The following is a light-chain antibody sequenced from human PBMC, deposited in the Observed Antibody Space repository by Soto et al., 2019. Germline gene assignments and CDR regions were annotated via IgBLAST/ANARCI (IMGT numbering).Light chain of an antibody. CDR1: SSDVGAYNY. Sequence: QSALTQPASVSGSPGQSITVSCTGTSSDVGAYNYVSWYQQHPGKAPKLMIYEVSNRPSGVSNRFSGSKSGNTASLTISGLQAEDEADYYCSSHTSSSTHVVFGGGTKVTVL. CDR2: EVS. CDR3: SSHTSSSTHVV. J-gene: IGLJ2*01. V-gene: IGLV2-14*01.